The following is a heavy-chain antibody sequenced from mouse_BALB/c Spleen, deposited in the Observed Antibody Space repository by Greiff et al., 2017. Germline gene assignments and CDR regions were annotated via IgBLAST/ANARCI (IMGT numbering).Heavy chain of an antibody. CDR1: GYAFSSSW. D-gene: IGHD2-4*01. J-gene: IGHJ4*01. CDR3: ARARNYVLYAMDY. Sequence: VQLQQSGPELVKPGASVKISCKASGYAFSSSWMNWVKQRPGQGLEWIGRIYPGDGDTNYNGKFKGKATLTADKSSSTAYMQLSSLTSVDSAVYFCARARNYVLYAMDYWGQGTSVTVSS. CDR2: IYPGDGDT. V-gene: IGHV1-82*01.